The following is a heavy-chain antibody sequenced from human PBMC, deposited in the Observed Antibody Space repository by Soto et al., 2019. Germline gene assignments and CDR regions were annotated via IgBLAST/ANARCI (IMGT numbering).Heavy chain of an antibody. CDR1: GFTFSNAW. Sequence: EVQLVESGGGLVKPGGSVRLSCAASGFTFSNAWMSWVRQAPGKGLEWVGRIKSKSAGGTTEYDAPVKDRFTISRDDSTNTLYLQMNRLKIEDTAVYYCAGGHRSSGKIFDSWGQGTLVTVSS. D-gene: IGHD3-22*01. CDR3: AGGHRSSGKIFDS. J-gene: IGHJ4*02. CDR2: IKSKSAGGTT. V-gene: IGHV3-15*01.